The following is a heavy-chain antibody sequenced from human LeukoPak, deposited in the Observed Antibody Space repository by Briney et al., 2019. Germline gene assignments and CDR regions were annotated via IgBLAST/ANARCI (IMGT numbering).Heavy chain of an antibody. J-gene: IGHJ4*02. CDR1: GFTFSNAY. V-gene: IGHV3-11*04. CDR2: ISSSGSTI. Sequence: GGSLRLSCAASGFTFSNAYMNWVRQAPGKGLEWVSYISSSGSTIYYADSVKGRFTISRDNAENSLYLQMNSLRAEDTAVYYCATIRGTRYYFDYWGQGTLVTVSS. CDR3: ATIRGTRYYFDY. D-gene: IGHD1-7*01.